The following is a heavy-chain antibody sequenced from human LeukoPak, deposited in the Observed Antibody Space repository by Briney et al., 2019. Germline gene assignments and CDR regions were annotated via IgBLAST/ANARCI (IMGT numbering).Heavy chain of an antibody. CDR1: GGSISSGSYY. CDR3: AKSGGYGLIDY. J-gene: IGHJ4*01. D-gene: IGHD6-25*01. CDR2: IYTSGST. Sequence: SQTLSLTCTVSGGSISSGSYYWSWIRQPAGKGLEWIGRIYTSGSTNYNPSLKSRVTISVDTSKNQVSLKMSSVTAADTAVYYCAKSGGYGLIDYWGQGTLVTVSS. V-gene: IGHV4-61*02.